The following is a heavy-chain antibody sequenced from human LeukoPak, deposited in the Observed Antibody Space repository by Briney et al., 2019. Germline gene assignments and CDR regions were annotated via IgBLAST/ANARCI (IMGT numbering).Heavy chain of an antibody. V-gene: IGHV4-59*01. CDR3: ARTLAAATDFHYYYYMDV. CDR1: GGSISSCY. J-gene: IGHJ6*03. D-gene: IGHD6-25*01. CDR2: IYYSGST. Sequence: SETLSLTCTVSGGSISSCYWSWIRQPPGKGLEWIGYIYYSGSTNYNPSLKSRVTISVDTSKNQFSLKLSSVTAADTAVYYCARTLAAATDFHYYYYMDVWGKGTTVTVSS.